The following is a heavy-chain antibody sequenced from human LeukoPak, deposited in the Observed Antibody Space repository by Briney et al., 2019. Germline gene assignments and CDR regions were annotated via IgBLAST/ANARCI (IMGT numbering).Heavy chain of an antibody. CDR1: GFLFSSYA. CDR3: TNDHFGSGSWDY. CDR2: ISFSGHTI. J-gene: IGHJ4*02. Sequence: GGSLRLSCAASGFLFSSYAMNWVRQAPGKGLEWVSFISFSGHTIYTADSVKGRFTISRDNSKNTLYLQLNNLRPEDTAVYYCTNDHFGSGSWDYWGQGTLVTVPS. V-gene: IGHV3-48*01. D-gene: IGHD3-10*01.